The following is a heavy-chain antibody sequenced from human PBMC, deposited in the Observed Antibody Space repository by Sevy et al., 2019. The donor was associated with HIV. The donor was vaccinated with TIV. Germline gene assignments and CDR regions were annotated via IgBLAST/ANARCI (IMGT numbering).Heavy chain of an antibody. Sequence: ASVKVSCKASGGTFSSYAISWVRQPPGKGLDWMGGIIPIFGTANYAQKFQGRVTITADESTSTAYMELSSLRSEDTAVYYCARGARGYSGYDSYYFDYWGQGTLVTVSS. J-gene: IGHJ4*02. CDR2: IIPIFGTA. V-gene: IGHV1-69*13. CDR1: GGTFSSYA. CDR3: ARGARGYSGYDSYYFDY. D-gene: IGHD5-12*01.